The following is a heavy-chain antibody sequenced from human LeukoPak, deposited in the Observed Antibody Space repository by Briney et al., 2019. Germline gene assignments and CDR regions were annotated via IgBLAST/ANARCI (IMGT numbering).Heavy chain of an antibody. CDR3: AREGYTRYFDY. CDR2: IYNTEST. CDR1: GVSISSFY. J-gene: IGHJ4*02. Sequence: SETVSLTCTVSGVSISSFYWSWIRQPPGKGLEWIGYIYNTESTNYNPSLKSRVTILLDTSKNELSLKLSSVTAADTAVYYCAREGYTRYFDYWGQGTLVTVSS. V-gene: IGHV4-59*01. D-gene: IGHD6-13*01.